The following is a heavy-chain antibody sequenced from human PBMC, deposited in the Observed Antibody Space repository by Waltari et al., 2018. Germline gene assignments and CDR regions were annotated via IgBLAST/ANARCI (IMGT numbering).Heavy chain of an antibody. CDR1: GYTFTDYY. D-gene: IGHD7-27*01. CDR3: ASSATYWGEFFEH. V-gene: IGHV1-2*02. J-gene: IGHJ4*02. CDR2: SNPKTGGT. Sequence: VQLVQSGADVKKPGASMNVSCMTSGYTFTDYYMHWVRQAPGQGLEWMGWSNPKTGGTNYAQNFRCRVTMTRDTSSSTAFLEMTSLSFGETAVYYCASSATYWGEFFEHWGQGSLITVSS.